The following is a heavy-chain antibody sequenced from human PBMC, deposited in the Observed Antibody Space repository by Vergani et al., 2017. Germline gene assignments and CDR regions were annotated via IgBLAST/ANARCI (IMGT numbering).Heavy chain of an antibody. CDR3: TRHTTDTDS. V-gene: IGHV5-51*01. J-gene: IGHJ4*02. Sequence: EVELVQSGPEMRKPGESLKISCKGSEYSFGNYWIGWVRQMPGKGLECMGIIYPADSDTRYSPSFQGQVTISADKSISTAFLQWDSLKASDTALYYCTRHTTDTDSWGQGTLVTVSS. D-gene: IGHD1-1*01. CDR1: EYSFGNYW. CDR2: IYPADSDT.